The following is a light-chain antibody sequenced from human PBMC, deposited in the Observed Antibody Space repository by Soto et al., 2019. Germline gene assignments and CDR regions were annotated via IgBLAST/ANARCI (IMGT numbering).Light chain of an antibody. CDR1: QSISSY. V-gene: IGKV1-39*01. Sequence: DIPMTQSPSSLSASVGDRVTITCRASQSISSYLNWYQQKPGKAPKLLIDAASSLQSGVPSRFSGSGSGTDFTLTISRLQPEDFATYYCQQRYTFGQGTKLEIK. CDR2: AAS. CDR3: QQRYT. J-gene: IGKJ2*01.